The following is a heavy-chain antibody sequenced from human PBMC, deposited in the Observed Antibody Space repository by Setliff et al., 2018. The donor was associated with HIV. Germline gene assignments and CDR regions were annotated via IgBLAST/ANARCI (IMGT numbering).Heavy chain of an antibody. V-gene: IGHV4-39*01. D-gene: IGHD3-10*01. Sequence: SETLSLTCTVSGGSVSTSSYSWGWIRQPPEKGLEWIGTIYHTGKTYYNSSLNSRVTIAVDTSKDQFSLRLSSVTAADTAVYYCARLSGGMVPNYWGQGTLVTVSS. J-gene: IGHJ4*02. CDR1: GGSVSTSSYS. CDR2: IYHTGKT. CDR3: ARLSGGMVPNY.